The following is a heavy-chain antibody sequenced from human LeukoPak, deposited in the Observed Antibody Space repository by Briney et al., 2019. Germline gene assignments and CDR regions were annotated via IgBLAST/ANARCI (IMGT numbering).Heavy chain of an antibody. CDR3: ARDFSPNYYDSSGHPPDY. Sequence: ASVKVSCKASGYTFTNYYMHWVRQAPGQGLEWMGIINPSGGGTSYAQKFQGRVTMTRDTSTSTVYMELSSLRPEDTAVYYCARDFSPNYYDSSGHPPDYWGQGTLVTVSS. D-gene: IGHD3-22*01. J-gene: IGHJ4*02. CDR2: INPSGGGT. CDR1: GYTFTNYY. V-gene: IGHV1-46*01.